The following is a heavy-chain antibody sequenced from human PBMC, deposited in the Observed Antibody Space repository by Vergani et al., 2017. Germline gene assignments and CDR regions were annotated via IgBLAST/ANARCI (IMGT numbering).Heavy chain of an antibody. D-gene: IGHD1-26*01. Sequence: QVQLQQCGPGLLKPSETLSLTCAVYGGSLSGYYWSWIRLAPGKGLEWIGEINHSGTINYNPTLKSPFNVSIDTSRDHFSLKLRSVSAADTAVYFCARRAERWETLLRDDFDVWGQGTFVTVSP. CDR2: INHSGTI. CDR1: GGSLSGYY. J-gene: IGHJ3*01. CDR3: ARRAERWETLLRDDFDV. V-gene: IGHV4-34*01.